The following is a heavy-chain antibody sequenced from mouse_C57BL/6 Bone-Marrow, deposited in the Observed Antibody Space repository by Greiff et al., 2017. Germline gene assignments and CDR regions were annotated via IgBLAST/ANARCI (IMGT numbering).Heavy chain of an antibody. V-gene: IGHV1-42*01. CDR1: GYSFTGYY. J-gene: IGHJ2*01. CDR2: INPSTGGT. CDR3: ARSGYYGSTH. Sequence: VQLQQSGPELVKPGASVKISCKASGYSFTGYYMNWVKQSPEKSLEWIGEINPSTGGTTYNQKFKAKATLTVDKSSSTAYMQLKSLTSEDSAVYYCARSGYYGSTHWGQGTTLTVSS. D-gene: IGHD1-1*01.